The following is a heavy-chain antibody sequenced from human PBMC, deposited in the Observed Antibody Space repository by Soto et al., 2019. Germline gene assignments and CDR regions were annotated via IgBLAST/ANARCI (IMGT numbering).Heavy chain of an antibody. V-gene: IGHV3-23*01. CDR2: ISGSGGST. Sequence: EVQLLESGGGLVQPGGSLRLSCAASGFTFSSYAMSWVRQAPGKGLEWVSSISGSGGSTYYADSVKGRFTISRDNSKNTLYLQMNSLRAEDTAVYYCAKDILEWLFWAFGGMDVWGKGTTVTVSS. CDR1: GFTFSSYA. D-gene: IGHD3-3*01. J-gene: IGHJ6*03. CDR3: AKDILEWLFWAFGGMDV.